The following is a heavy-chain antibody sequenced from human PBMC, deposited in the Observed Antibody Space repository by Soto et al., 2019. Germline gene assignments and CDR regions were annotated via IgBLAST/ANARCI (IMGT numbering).Heavy chain of an antibody. Sequence: SETLSLTCAVCGGSFSGYYWSWIRQPPGKGLEWIGEINHSGSTNYNPSLKSRVTISVDTPKNQFSLKLSSVTAADTAVYYCAKDRNYPRDQFHYWGQGTLVTVSS. J-gene: IGHJ4*02. V-gene: IGHV4-34*01. D-gene: IGHD1-7*01. CDR1: GGSFSGYY. CDR3: AKDRNYPRDQFHY. CDR2: INHSGST.